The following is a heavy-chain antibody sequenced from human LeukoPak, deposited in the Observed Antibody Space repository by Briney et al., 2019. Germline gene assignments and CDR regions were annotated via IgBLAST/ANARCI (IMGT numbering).Heavy chain of an antibody. CDR1: GFSFNNYG. V-gene: IGHV3-20*04. CDR2: INWSGGSR. CDR3: AGSYDLFNYYMDV. Sequence: RPGGSLRLSCAASGFSFNNYGMTWVRQAPGKGLEWICGINWSGGSRDYADSVEGRFTISRDNAKNSLYLQMNSLRAEDTAVYYCAGSYDLFNYYMDVWGKGTTVTVSS. J-gene: IGHJ6*03. D-gene: IGHD3-3*01.